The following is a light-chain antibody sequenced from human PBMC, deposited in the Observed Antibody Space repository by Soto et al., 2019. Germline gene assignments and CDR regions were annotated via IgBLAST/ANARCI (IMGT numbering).Light chain of an antibody. J-gene: IGKJ2*01. Sequence: DIQMTQSPSSLSASVGDRVTITCRASQSISSYLNWYQQKPGKAPKLLIYAASSLQSEVPSRFSGSGSGTDFTLTISSLQPEDFATYYCQQSYSTPQNTFGQGTKLEIK. CDR2: AAS. V-gene: IGKV1-39*01. CDR1: QSISSY. CDR3: QQSYSTPQNT.